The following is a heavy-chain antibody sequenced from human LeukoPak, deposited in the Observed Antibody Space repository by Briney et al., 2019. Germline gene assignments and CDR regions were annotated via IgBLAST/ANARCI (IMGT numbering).Heavy chain of an antibody. CDR3: ARGSHYYDSSGHPREDY. V-gene: IGHV1-18*01. D-gene: IGHD3-22*01. Sequence: ASVKVSCKASGYTFTSYGISWVRQAPGRGLEWMGWISAYNGNTNYAQRLQGRVTMTTDTSTSTAYMELRSLRSDDTAVYYCARGSHYYDSSGHPREDYWGQGTLVTVSS. CDR2: ISAYNGNT. J-gene: IGHJ4*02. CDR1: GYTFTSYG.